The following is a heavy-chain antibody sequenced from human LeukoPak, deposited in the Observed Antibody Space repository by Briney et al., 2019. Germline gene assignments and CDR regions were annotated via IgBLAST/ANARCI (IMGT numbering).Heavy chain of an antibody. CDR1: GFTFSSYW. CDR2: LYSSGST. D-gene: IGHD5-24*01. CDR3: AGRDKGYYYGMDV. J-gene: IGHJ6*02. V-gene: IGHV3-66*01. Sequence: PGGSLRLSCAASGFTFSSYWMHWVRQAPGKGLEWVSLLYSSGSTYYTDSVKGRFTISRDSPKNTLYLQMNSLRAEDTAVYYCAGRDKGYYYGMDVWGQGTTVTVSS.